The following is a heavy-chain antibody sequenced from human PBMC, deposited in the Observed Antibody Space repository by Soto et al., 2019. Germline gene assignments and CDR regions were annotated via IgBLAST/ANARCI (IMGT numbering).Heavy chain of an antibody. D-gene: IGHD4-17*01. CDR2: IYYDGNT. CDR1: GDSITSSSHY. CDR3: ARGMTTVNTFDY. V-gene: IGHV4-39*01. Sequence: SETLSLTCTVSGDSITSSSHYWGWIRQPPGKGLESIANIYYDGNTYYNPSLNSRVTISLDTSKNQFSLRLNSVTAADTAVYYCARGMTTVNTFDYWGQGTLVTVSS. J-gene: IGHJ4*02.